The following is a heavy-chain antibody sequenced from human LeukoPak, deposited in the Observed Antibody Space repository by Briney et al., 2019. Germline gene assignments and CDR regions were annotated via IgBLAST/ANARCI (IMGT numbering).Heavy chain of an antibody. CDR2: SNPNSGGT. Sequence: ASVKVSCKASGYTFTGYHMHWVRQAPGHGLEWMGWSNPNSGGTNYAQKFQGRVTMTRDTSISTAYMELSRLRSDDTAVYYCARGQTSYAWFDPWGQGTLVTVSS. CDR1: GYTFTGYH. J-gene: IGHJ5*02. CDR3: ARGQTSYAWFDP. V-gene: IGHV1-2*02. D-gene: IGHD2-2*01.